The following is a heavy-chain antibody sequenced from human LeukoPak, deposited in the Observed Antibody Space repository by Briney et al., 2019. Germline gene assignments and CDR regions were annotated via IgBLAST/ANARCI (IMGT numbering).Heavy chain of an antibody. J-gene: IGHJ4*02. V-gene: IGHV1-58*01. CDR1: GFTFTISA. D-gene: IGHD3-22*01. CDR2: IVVGSVNT. Sequence: ASVKVSCKASGFTFTISAVQWVRQARGQRLEWRGWIVVGSVNTNYAQKFQERVTITRDMATSTAYMELSSLRSEDTAVYYCAAVRPFYLDSSGPRNEYYFDYWGQGTLVTVSS. CDR3: AAVRPFYLDSSGPRNEYYFDY.